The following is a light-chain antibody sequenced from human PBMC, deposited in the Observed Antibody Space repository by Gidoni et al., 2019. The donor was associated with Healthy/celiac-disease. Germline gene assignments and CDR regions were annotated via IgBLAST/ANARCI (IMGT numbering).Light chain of an antibody. CDR1: QGISSY. CDR3: QQYYSYPRT. Sequence: AIRMTQSPSSLSASTRDRVTITCRASQGISSYLAWYQQKPGNAHKLLIYAASTLQSGVPSRFSGSGSGTDFTLTISCLQSEDFANYYCQQYYSYPRTFGQGTKVEIK. V-gene: IGKV1-8*01. J-gene: IGKJ1*01. CDR2: AAS.